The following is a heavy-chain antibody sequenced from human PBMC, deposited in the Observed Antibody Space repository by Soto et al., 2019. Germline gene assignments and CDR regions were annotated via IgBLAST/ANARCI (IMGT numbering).Heavy chain of an antibody. CDR1: GGSFSGYY. CDR3: ARPRGTAMVYFDY. CDR2: INHSGSI. J-gene: IGHJ4*02. D-gene: IGHD5-18*01. Sequence: ETLSLTCAVYGGSFSGYYWSWIRQPPGKGLEWIGEINHSGSINYNPSLKSRVTISVGTSKNQFSLKLSSVTAADTAVYYCARPRGTAMVYFDYWGQGTLVTVSS. V-gene: IGHV4-34*01.